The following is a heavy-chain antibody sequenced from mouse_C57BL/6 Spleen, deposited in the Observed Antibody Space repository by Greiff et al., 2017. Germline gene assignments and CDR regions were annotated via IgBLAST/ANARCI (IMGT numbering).Heavy chain of an antibody. CDR1: GYTFTSYW. V-gene: IGHV1-69*01. CDR3: ASGCSGYVAY. CDR2: IDPSDSYT. J-gene: IGHJ3*01. Sequence: QVQLQQPGAELVMPGASVKLSCKASGYTFTSYWMHWVKQRPGQGLEWIGEIDPSDSYTNYNQKFKGKSTLTVDKSSSTAYMQLSSLTSEDSAVYYCASGCSGYVAYWGQGTLVTVSA. D-gene: IGHD3-2*02.